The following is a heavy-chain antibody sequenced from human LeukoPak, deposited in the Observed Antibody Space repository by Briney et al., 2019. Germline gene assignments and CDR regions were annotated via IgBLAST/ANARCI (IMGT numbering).Heavy chain of an antibody. D-gene: IGHD2-15*01. V-gene: IGHV3-15*01. CDR1: GFTFSNAW. Sequence: PGGSLRLSCAASGFTFSNAWMSWVRQAPGKGLEWVGRIKSKTDGGTTDYAAPVKGRFTIPRDDSKNTLYLQMNSLKTEDTAVYYCTTDLSGSWFDPWGQGTLVTVSS. CDR3: TTDLSGSWFDP. J-gene: IGHJ5*02. CDR2: IKSKTDGGTT.